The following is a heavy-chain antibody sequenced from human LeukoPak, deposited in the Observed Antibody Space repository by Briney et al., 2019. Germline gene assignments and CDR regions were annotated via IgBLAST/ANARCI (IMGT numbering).Heavy chain of an antibody. D-gene: IGHD2-21*02. J-gene: IGHJ4*02. CDR1: GYTFTSYD. V-gene: IGHV1-8*01. Sequence: GASVKVSCKASGYTFTSYDISWVRQATGQGLEWMGWMNPNSGNKGYAQKFQGRVTMTRNTTTSTAYMELSSLRSEDTAVYYCARALVYCGGDCYLNYWGQGTLVTVSS. CDR2: MNPNSGNK. CDR3: ARALVYCGGDCYLNY.